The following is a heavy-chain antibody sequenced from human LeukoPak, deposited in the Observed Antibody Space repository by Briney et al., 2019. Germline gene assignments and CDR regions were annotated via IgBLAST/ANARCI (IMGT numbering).Heavy chain of an antibody. CDR1: GGSFSGYY. CDR3: ASSGYGSGSYTSY. J-gene: IGHJ4*02. V-gene: IGHV4-34*01. D-gene: IGHD3-10*01. CDR2: INHSGST. Sequence: SETLSLTCAVYGGSFSGYYWSWIRQPPGKGLEWIGEINHSGSTNYNPSLKSRVTISVDTSKNQFSLKLSSVTAADTAAYYCASSGYGSGSYTSYWGQGTLVTVSS.